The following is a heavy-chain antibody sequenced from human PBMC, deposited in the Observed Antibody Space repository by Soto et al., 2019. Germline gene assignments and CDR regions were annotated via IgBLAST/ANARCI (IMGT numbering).Heavy chain of an antibody. CDR3: ARDLWGYCGTDCYPLDV. Sequence: SETLSLTCTVSGGSISGYYWSWIRQPPGKGLEWIGYMYNTGSTVYNPSFKSRVTVSVDTSKNQFSLKLNSVTAADTAVYYCARDLWGYCGTDCYPLDVWGQGTTVTAP. V-gene: IGHV4-59*01. J-gene: IGHJ6*02. CDR1: GGSISGYY. CDR2: MYNTGST. D-gene: IGHD2-21*02.